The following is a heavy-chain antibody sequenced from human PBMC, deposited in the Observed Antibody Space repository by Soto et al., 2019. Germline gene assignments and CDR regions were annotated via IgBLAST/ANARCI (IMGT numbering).Heavy chain of an antibody. D-gene: IGHD3-22*01. CDR3: AKKWYYYDSSGYPQGYFDY. V-gene: IGHV3-23*01. CDR1: GFTFSIYA. Sequence: GGSLRLSCAASGFTFSIYAMSWVRQAPGKGLEWVSVISGSGGSTYYADSVKGRFSISRDNSKNTLYLQMNSLRAEDTAVYYCAKKWYYYDSSGYPQGYFDYWGQGTLVTVSS. J-gene: IGHJ4*02. CDR2: ISGSGGST.